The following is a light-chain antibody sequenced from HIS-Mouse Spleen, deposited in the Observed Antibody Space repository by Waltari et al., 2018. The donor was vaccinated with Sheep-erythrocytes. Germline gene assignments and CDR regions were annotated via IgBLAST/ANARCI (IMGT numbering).Light chain of an antibody. CDR3: QVWDSSSDAWV. Sequence: SYVLTQPPSVSVAPGQTARITCGGNNIGSKSVNWYQQKPGQAPVLVVYDDSDRPSWIPERFSGSNSGNTATLTISRVEAGDEADYYCQVWDSSSDAWVFGGGTKLTVL. J-gene: IGLJ3*02. CDR2: DDS. V-gene: IGLV3-21*02. CDR1: NIGSKS.